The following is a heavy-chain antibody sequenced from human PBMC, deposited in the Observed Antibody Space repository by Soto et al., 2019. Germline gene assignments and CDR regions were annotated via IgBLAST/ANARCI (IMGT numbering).Heavy chain of an antibody. CDR2: IYSGGST. CDR1: GFTVSSNY. D-gene: IGHD2-15*01. J-gene: IGHJ6*03. Sequence: EVQLVESGGGLVQPGGSLRLSCAASGFTVSSNYMSWVRQAPGKGLEWVSVIYSGGSTYYADSVKGRFTISRDNSKNTLYLQMNSLRAEDTAVYYCASRIYCSGGSCYSDYYYYMDVWGIGTTVTVSS. CDR3: ASRIYCSGGSCYSDYYYYMDV. V-gene: IGHV3-66*01.